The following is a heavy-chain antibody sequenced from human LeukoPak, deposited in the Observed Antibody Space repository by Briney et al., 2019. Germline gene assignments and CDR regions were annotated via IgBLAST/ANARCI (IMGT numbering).Heavy chain of an antibody. CDR3: ARGSSGWWRYDD. D-gene: IGHD6-19*01. J-gene: IGHJ4*02. CDR1: GFNSDDYA. V-gene: IGHV3-43D*03. Sequence: GGSLGLLCAASGFNSDDYAMHWVRQGPGKGLEGVSLIIWDGGSTYFADSVTGRFSLSRDNARNSLYLQMNSLRAEDKAVYYCARGSSGWWRYDDWGQGTLVTVSS. CDR2: IIWDGGST.